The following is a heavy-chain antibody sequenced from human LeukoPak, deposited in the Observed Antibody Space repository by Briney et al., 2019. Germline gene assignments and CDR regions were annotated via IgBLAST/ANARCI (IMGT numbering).Heavy chain of an antibody. D-gene: IGHD1-26*01. CDR2: ISAYNGNT. J-gene: IGHJ4*02. CDR3: AKGGLVGATWPHFDY. V-gene: IGHV1-18*01. Sequence: GASVKVSCKASGYTFTSYGISWVRQAPGQGLEWMGWISAYNGNTNYAQKLQGRVTMTTDTSTSTAYMELKSLRADDTAVYYCAKGGLVGATWPHFDYWGQGTLVTVSS. CDR1: GYTFTSYG.